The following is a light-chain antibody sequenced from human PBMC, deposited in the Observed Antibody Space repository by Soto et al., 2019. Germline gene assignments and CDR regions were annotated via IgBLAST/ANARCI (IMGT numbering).Light chain of an antibody. CDR2: GVS. V-gene: IGKV3-15*01. CDR1: QPVNNN. J-gene: IGKJ5*01. Sequence: IVLTQSPAPLSASPGDRATLSCRASQPVNNNLAWYQQKPGQAPRLLIYGVSTRATGISARFSGGGSVTEFTLTISSLQSEDFAVYYCQQYEKWPPSITFGQGTRLEIK. CDR3: QQYEKWPPSIT.